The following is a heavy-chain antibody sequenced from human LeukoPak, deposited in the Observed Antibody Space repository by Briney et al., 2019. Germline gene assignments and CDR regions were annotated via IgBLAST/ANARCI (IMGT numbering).Heavy chain of an antibody. V-gene: IGHV3-48*03. CDR1: GFTFSSYE. Sequence: PGGSLRLSCAASGFTFSSYEMNWVRQAPGKGLEWVSYISSSGSTIYYADSVKGRFTMSRDNAENSLSLLMSSLKAEDTAVYYCARLDYSRVYVYWGQGTLVTVSS. CDR2: ISSSGSTI. CDR3: ARLDYSRVYVY. D-gene: IGHD4-11*01. J-gene: IGHJ4*02.